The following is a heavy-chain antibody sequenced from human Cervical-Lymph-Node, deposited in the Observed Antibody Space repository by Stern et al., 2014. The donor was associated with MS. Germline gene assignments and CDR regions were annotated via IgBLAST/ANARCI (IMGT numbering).Heavy chain of an antibody. Sequence: VQLGQSGAEVKKPGESLKISCKGSGYSFTSYWIGWVRQMPGKGLEWMGIIYPGDSDTRYSPSFQGQVPISADKSISTAYLQWSSLKASDTAMYYCARHPGLLWFGEFSYGMDVWGQGTTVTVSS. CDR2: IYPGDSDT. CDR3: ARHPGLLWFGEFSYGMDV. J-gene: IGHJ6*02. CDR1: GYSFTSYW. V-gene: IGHV5-51*01. D-gene: IGHD3-10*01.